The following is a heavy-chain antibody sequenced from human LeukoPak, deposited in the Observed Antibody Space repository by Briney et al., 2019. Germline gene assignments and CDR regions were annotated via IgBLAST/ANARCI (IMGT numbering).Heavy chain of an antibody. CDR1: GGSFSGYY. V-gene: IGHV4-34*01. CDR2: INHSGST. J-gene: IGHJ5*01. Sequence: PSETLSRTCAVYGGSFSGYYWSWIRQPPGKGLEWIGEINHSGSTNYNPSLKSRVTISVDTSKNQFSLKLSSVTAADTAVYYCARGDSLLWFGELFDFWGQGTLVTVSS. CDR3: ARGDSLLWFGELFDF. D-gene: IGHD3-10*01.